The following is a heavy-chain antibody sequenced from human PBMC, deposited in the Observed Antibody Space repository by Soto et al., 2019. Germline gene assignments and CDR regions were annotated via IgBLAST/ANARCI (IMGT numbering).Heavy chain of an antibody. CDR1: GGTFSSYA. J-gene: IGHJ6*02. Sequence: QVQLVQSGAEVKKPGSSVKVSCKASGGTFSSYAISWVRQAPGQGLEWMGGIIPIFGTASYAQKFQGRVTSASDDSTSTANMGLSRLRSEDTAVYYGARHVPAAGYNYRMDVWGQGTTVTVSS. CDR2: IIPIFGTA. CDR3: ARHVPAAGYNYRMDV. D-gene: IGHD2-2*01. V-gene: IGHV1-69*05.